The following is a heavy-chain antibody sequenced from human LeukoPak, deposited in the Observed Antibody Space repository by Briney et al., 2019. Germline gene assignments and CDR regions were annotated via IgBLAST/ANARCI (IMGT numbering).Heavy chain of an antibody. D-gene: IGHD3-16*02. CDR2: IKSKTDGGTT. V-gene: IGHV3-15*01. Sequence: GGSLRLSCAASGFTFSNAWMSWVRQAPGKGLEWVGRIKSKTDGGTTDYAAPVKGRFTISRDDSKNTLYLQMNSLRAEDTAVYYCARDHGVFGVDVWGQGTTVTVSS. CDR3: ARDHGVFGVDV. J-gene: IGHJ6*02. CDR1: GFTFSNAW.